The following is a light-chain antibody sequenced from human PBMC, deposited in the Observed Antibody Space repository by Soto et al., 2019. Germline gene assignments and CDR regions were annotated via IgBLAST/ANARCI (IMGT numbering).Light chain of an antibody. V-gene: IGLV2-23*01. CDR1: SSTVGGFNV. CDR3: CSYVGATTYV. Sequence: ALTHPASVSGSPGQSITISCTGTSSTVGGFNVVSWYQQHPGKAPKVIIYEGIKRPSGVSNRFSGSNSGSTASLTISGLQAEDEADYYCCSYVGATTYVFGTGTKVTVL. J-gene: IGLJ1*01. CDR2: EGI.